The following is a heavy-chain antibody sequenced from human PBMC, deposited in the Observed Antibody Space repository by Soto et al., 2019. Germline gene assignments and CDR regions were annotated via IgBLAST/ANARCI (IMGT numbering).Heavy chain of an antibody. CDR1: GGSFSGYY. D-gene: IGHD3-22*01. Sequence: QVQLQQWGAGLLKPSETLSLTCAVYGGSFSGYYWSWIRQPPGKGLEWIGEINHSGSTNYNPSLQSRVTISVDTSKNQFSLKLSSVTAADTAVYYCARVPRGYYDSSGYYYVMKAFDIWGQGTMVAVSA. V-gene: IGHV4-34*01. J-gene: IGHJ3*02. CDR2: INHSGST. CDR3: ARVPRGYYDSSGYYYVMKAFDI.